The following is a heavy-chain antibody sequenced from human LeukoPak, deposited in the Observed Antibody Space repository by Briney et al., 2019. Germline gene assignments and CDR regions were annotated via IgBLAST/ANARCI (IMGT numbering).Heavy chain of an antibody. D-gene: IGHD3-9*01. CDR3: ARKFDNTFDY. Sequence: GGSLRLSCAASGFTFSSYSMNWVRQAPGKGLEWVSSISSSSSYIYYADSVKGRFTISRDNAKNSLYLQLNSLRAEDTAVYYCARKFDNTFDYWGQGTLVTVSS. CDR2: ISSSSSYI. J-gene: IGHJ4*02. CDR1: GFTFSSYS. V-gene: IGHV3-21*01.